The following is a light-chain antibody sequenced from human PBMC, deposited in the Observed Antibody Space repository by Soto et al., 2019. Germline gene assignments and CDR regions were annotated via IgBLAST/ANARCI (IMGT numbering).Light chain of an antibody. Sequence: DIQMTQSPSSLSASVGDRVTITCRASQSISSYLNWYQQRPGKAPKLLIYAASSLQSGVPSRFSGSGSGTDFTLTISRLQPEDFATYFCQQSYNSPPLTFGGGSKVEIK. CDR3: QQSYNSPPLT. V-gene: IGKV1-39*01. J-gene: IGKJ4*01. CDR1: QSISSY. CDR2: AAS.